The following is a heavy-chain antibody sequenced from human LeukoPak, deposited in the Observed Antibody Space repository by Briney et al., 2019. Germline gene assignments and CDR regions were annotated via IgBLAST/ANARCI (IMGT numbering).Heavy chain of an antibody. V-gene: IGHV4-34*10. CDR1: GGSFSGYY. Sequence: SETLSLTCGVYGGSFSGYYWSWIRQPPGKGLEWLGEINHSGRTNYNPSLKSRVTMSVDTSKNQFSLKLSSVTAADTAVYYCARVPFGYSYGMAFDYWGQGTLVTVSS. J-gene: IGHJ4*02. D-gene: IGHD5-18*01. CDR2: INHSGRT. CDR3: ARVPFGYSYGMAFDY.